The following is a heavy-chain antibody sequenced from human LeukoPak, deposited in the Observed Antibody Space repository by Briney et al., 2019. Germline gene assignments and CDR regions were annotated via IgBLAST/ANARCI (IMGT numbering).Heavy chain of an antibody. Sequence: ASVKVSCKASGYTFTGYYMHWVRQAAGQGLEWMGWINPNSGGTNYAQKFQGRVTMTRDTSISTAYMELSRLRSDDTAVYYCARVSGGGLDYYDLSLDYWGQGTLVTVSS. J-gene: IGHJ4*02. CDR2: INPNSGGT. V-gene: IGHV1-2*02. CDR3: ARVSGGGLDYYDLSLDY. D-gene: IGHD3-22*01. CDR1: GYTFTGYY.